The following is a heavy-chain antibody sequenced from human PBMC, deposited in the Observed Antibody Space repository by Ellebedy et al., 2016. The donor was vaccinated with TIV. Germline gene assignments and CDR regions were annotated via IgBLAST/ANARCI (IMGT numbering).Heavy chain of an antibody. CDR2: ISYDGSNK. J-gene: IGHJ6*02. Sequence: PGGSLRLSCAASGFTLSSYGMHWVRQAPGKGLEWVAVISYDGSNKYYADSVKGRFTISRDNSKNTLYLQMNSLRAEDTAVYYCAKDLGGGRSPYGMDVWGQGTTVTVSS. CDR1: GFTLSSYG. CDR3: AKDLGGGRSPYGMDV. D-gene: IGHD6-25*01. V-gene: IGHV3-30*18.